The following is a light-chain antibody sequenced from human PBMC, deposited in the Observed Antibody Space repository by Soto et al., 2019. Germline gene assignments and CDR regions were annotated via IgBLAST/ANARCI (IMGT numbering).Light chain of an antibody. CDR1: SSDVGSYNY. Sequence: LTQPASVSGSPGQSITISCTGTSSDVGSYNYVSWYQQHPGKAPKLMIYEVSDRPSGISSRFSGSKSGSTASLTISGLQTEDEADYYCSSYTSSSTLFGTGTKVTVL. V-gene: IGLV2-14*01. CDR2: EVS. CDR3: SSYTSSSTL. J-gene: IGLJ1*01.